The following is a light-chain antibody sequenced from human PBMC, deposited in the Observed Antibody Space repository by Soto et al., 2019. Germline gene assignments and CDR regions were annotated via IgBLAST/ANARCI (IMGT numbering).Light chain of an antibody. CDR1: QSISSW. CDR2: DAS. J-gene: IGKJ1*01. CDR3: QQYNSYSLRRT. V-gene: IGKV1-5*01. Sequence: DIQMTQSPSTLSASVGDRVTITCRASQSISSWLAWYQQKPGKAPKLLIYDASSLESGVPSRFSGSGSGTEFTLTISSLQPDDFATYYCQQYNSYSLRRTFGQGTKVDIK.